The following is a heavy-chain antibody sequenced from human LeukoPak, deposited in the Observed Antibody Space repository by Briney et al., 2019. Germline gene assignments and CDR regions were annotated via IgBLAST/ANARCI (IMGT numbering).Heavy chain of an antibody. CDR1: GFTFSSYA. CDR3: ARDEGYCSSTSCYGPWFDP. J-gene: IGHJ5*02. V-gene: IGHV3-30-3*01. Sequence: GRSLRLSCAASGFTFSSYAMHWVRQAPGKGLEWVAVISYDGSNKYYADSVKGRFTISRDNSKNTLYLQMNSLRAEDTAVYYCARDEGYCSSTSCYGPWFDPWGQGTLVTVSS. CDR2: ISYDGSNK. D-gene: IGHD2-2*01.